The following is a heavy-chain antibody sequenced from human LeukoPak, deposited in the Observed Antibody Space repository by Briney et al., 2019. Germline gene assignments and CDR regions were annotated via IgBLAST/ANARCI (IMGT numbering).Heavy chain of an antibody. CDR2: FDPADGEP. CDR1: GDTLTEVS. V-gene: IGHV1-24*01. J-gene: IGHJ4*02. Sequence: ASVKGSCKISGDTLTEVSMHWVRQAPGKGLEWMGGFDPADGEPIYAQKFQGRVTMSEDTSTDTAYMDLSSLRSEDTAVYYCATEVVGYGDVHYFDSWGQGTLVTVSS. CDR3: ATEVVGYGDVHYFDS. D-gene: IGHD4-17*01.